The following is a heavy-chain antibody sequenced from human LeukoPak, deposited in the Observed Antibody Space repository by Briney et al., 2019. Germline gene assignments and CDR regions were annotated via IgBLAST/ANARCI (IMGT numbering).Heavy chain of an antibody. Sequence: SETLSLTCTVPGGSISSYYWSWIRQPPGKGLEWIGYIYYSGSTNYNPSLKSRVTISVDTSKNQFSLKLSFVTAADTAVYYCASEYRPGYRGGFDPWGQGTLVTVSS. CDR2: IYYSGST. J-gene: IGHJ5*02. CDR3: ASEYRPGYRGGFDP. V-gene: IGHV4-59*01. D-gene: IGHD5-12*01. CDR1: GGSISSYY.